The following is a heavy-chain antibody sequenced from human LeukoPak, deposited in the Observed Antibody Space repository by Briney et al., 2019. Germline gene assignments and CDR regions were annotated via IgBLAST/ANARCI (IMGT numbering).Heavy chain of an antibody. CDR2: ISLDGRTT. D-gene: IGHD6-6*01. Sequence: GGSLRLSCVASGFTFSDYWMHWVRQAPGKGLVWVSHISLDGRTTSYAGSVKGRFTISRDNTKNTLFLQMNSLRAGDTAVYYCARDPRIATRPSDYWGQGTLVTVSS. CDR3: ARDPRIATRPSDY. J-gene: IGHJ4*02. CDR1: GFTFSDYW. V-gene: IGHV3-74*01.